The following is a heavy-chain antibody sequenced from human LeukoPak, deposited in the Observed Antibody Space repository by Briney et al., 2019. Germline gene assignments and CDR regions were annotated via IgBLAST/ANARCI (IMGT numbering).Heavy chain of an antibody. J-gene: IGHJ4*02. CDR2: INHSGST. CDR1: GGSFSGYY. V-gene: IGHV4-34*01. Sequence: SETLSLTCAVYGGSFSGYYWSWIRQPPGKGLEWIGEINHSGSTNYNPSLKSRVTISVDTSKSQFSLKLSSVTAADTAVYYCARASSSGRRRFDYWGQGTLVTVSS. CDR3: ARASSSGRRRFDY. D-gene: IGHD6-19*01.